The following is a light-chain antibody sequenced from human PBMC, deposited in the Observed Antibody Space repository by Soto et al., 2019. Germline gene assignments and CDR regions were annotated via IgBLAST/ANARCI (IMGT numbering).Light chain of an antibody. CDR1: QSVGSRY. J-gene: IGKJ5*01. CDR3: QQYVSSQST. CDR2: GAS. Sequence: EIVLTQSPGPLSLSPGERAALSCGASQSVGSRYLAWYQQKPGQAPRLLIYGASSRATGIPDRVSGSGSGTDFTLTISRLEPEDFAVYYCQQYVSSQSTVGQGTLLEIK. V-gene: IGKV3-20*01.